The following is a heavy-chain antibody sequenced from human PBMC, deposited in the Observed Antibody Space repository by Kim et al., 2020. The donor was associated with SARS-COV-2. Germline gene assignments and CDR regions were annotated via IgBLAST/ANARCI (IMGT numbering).Heavy chain of an antibody. CDR3: TRDVPSNYYYYPMDV. V-gene: IGHV1-18*04. Sequence: ASVKVSCKASGYTFTNYGISWVRQAPGQGLEWMGWIGAYNGNRNYAQRFQGRVAMTTDTSTSTAYMELWRLTSDDTAVYYCTRDVPSNYYYYPMDVWGQGTTVTVSS. J-gene: IGHJ6*02. D-gene: IGHD4-4*01. CDR2: IGAYNGNR. CDR1: GYTFTNYG.